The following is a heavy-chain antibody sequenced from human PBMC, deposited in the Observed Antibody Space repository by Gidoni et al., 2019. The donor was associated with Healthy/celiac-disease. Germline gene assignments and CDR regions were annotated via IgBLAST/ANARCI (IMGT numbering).Heavy chain of an antibody. J-gene: IGHJ6*02. CDR2: ISWNRGSI. D-gene: IGHD5-12*01. Sequence: EVQLVESGGGLVQPGRSLRLSCAASGFTFANYARHWHRQAPGKGLDCVSGISWNRGSIGYADSVKGRFTISRDNAKNSLYLQMNSLRSEDTALYYCAKDRYYSGYDFRHSYYYYGMDVWGQGTTVTVSS. CDR3: AKDRYYSGYDFRHSYYYYGMDV. V-gene: IGHV3-9*01. CDR1: GFTFANYA.